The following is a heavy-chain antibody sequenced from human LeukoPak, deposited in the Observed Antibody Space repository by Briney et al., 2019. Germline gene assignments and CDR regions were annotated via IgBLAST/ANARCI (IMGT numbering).Heavy chain of an antibody. CDR1: GFTFSDYA. V-gene: IGHV3-23*01. Sequence: GGSLRLSCAASGFTFSDYAMGWVRQAPGKGLEWVSTITGSGSSTDYADSVKGRFTISRDNSKNTLNLQMNSLRAEDTAVYYCAKRSGVTFGYFDLWGRGTLVTVSS. CDR2: ITGSGSST. CDR3: AKRSGVTFGYFDL. J-gene: IGHJ2*01. D-gene: IGHD3-10*01.